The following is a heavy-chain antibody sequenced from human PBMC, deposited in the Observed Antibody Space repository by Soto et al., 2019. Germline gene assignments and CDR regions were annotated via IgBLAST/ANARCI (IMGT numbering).Heavy chain of an antibody. CDR1: GYSFTTYW. V-gene: IGHV5-10-1*01. Sequence: PVESLKISCQGSGYSFTTYWISWVRQVPGKGLEWLGRIDPSDSYTSYSPSLEGHVSISVDKSISTAYLHWSSLRASDTAMYYCARHKKVGYLQVPGAIDYWGQGTLVTVSS. J-gene: IGHJ4*02. D-gene: IGHD1-26*01. CDR3: ARHKKVGYLQVPGAIDY. CDR2: IDPSDSYT.